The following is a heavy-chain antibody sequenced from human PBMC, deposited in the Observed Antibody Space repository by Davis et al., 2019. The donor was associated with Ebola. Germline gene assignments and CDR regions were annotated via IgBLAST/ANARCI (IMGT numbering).Heavy chain of an antibody. V-gene: IGHV3-72*01. CDR2: TRNRAHSYTT. CDR1: GFIFSEYY. Sequence: GESLKISCAASGFIFSEYYIDWDRQAPGKGLEWVGRTRNRAHSYTTEYAASVKGRFTFSRDDSGSSLYLQMNSLKTEDTAVYYCVRVYSRDWVGSYFDYWGQGTLVTVSS. J-gene: IGHJ4*02. CDR3: VRVYSRDWVGSYFDY. D-gene: IGHD2-21*02.